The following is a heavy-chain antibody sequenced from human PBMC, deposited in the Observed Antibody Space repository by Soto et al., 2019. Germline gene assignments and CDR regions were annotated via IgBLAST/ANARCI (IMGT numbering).Heavy chain of an antibody. Sequence: GESLTISCKGSGYSFTSYWIGWVRQMPGKGLEWMGIIYPGDSDTRYSPSFQGQVTISADKSISTAYLQWSSLKASDTAMYYCRNRTTKADPFHIWGQGTRVIDS. V-gene: IGHV5-51*01. CDR2: IYPGDSDT. D-gene: IGHD1-7*01. CDR1: GYSFTSYW. J-gene: IGHJ3*02. CDR3: RNRTTKADPFHI.